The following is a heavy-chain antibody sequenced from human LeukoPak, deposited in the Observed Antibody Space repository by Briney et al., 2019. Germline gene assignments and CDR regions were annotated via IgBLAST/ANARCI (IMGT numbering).Heavy chain of an antibody. V-gene: IGHV4-34*01. CDR1: GGSFSGYY. D-gene: IGHD3-16*01. J-gene: IGHJ4*02. CDR2: INHSGST. CDR3: GQAQGGARFRSPIN. Sequence: PSETLSLTCAVSGGSFSGYYWSWIRQPPGKGLEWIGEINHSGSTNCNPAIKSRLTISVDPSKNQFSQKLSSVTDADTAVYYCGQAQGGARFRSPINWGQGTMVTVSS.